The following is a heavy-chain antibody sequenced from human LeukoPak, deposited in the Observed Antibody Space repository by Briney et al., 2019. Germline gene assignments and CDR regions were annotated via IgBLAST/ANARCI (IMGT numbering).Heavy chain of an antibody. CDR2: IYYSGST. CDR1: GGSISSGGYY. Sequence: SETLPLTCTVSGGSISSGGYYWSWIRQHPGKGLEWIGYIYYSGSTYYNPSLKSRVTISVDTSKNQFSLKLSSVTAADTAVYYCARDSYYDSSGYYRVGFDYWGQGTLVTVSS. V-gene: IGHV4-31*03. J-gene: IGHJ4*02. CDR3: ARDSYYDSSGYYRVGFDY. D-gene: IGHD3-22*01.